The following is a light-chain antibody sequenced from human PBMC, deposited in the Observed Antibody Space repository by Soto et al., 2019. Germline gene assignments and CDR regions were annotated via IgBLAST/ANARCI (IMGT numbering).Light chain of an antibody. CDR2: AAS. Sequence: EIQMTQSPSTLSASVGDRVTITCRASQSTSSYLALYQHKPGKAPRLLIYAASNLQRGVPSRFSGRGSGTDFTLTINRLEPEDFASYYCHQSLSSPYSLGPGTKVDIK. CDR1: QSTSSY. CDR3: HQSLSSPYS. J-gene: IGKJ2*03. V-gene: IGKV1-5*01.